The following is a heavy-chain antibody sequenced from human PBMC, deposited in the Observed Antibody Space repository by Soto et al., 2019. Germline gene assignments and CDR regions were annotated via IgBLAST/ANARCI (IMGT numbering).Heavy chain of an antibody. V-gene: IGHV3-23*01. D-gene: IGHD5-18*01. Sequence: PGGSLRLSCAASGFTFSSYAMSWVRQAPGKGLEWVSAISGSGGSTYYADSVKGRFTISRDNSKNTLYLQMNSLRAEDTAVYYCAKGGQLWLGVYYFDYWGQGTLVTVSS. J-gene: IGHJ4*02. CDR2: ISGSGGST. CDR3: AKGGQLWLGVYYFDY. CDR1: GFTFSSYA.